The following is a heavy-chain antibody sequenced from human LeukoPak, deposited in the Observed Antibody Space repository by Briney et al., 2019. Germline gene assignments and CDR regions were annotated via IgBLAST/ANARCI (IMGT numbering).Heavy chain of an antibody. CDR3: AREVWQHLVPDAACDI. D-gene: IGHD6-13*01. CDR2: IYSGGST. J-gene: IGHJ3*02. V-gene: IGHV3-53*01. Sequence: PGGSLRLSCAASGFTVSSNYMSWVRQAPGKGLEWVSVIYSGGSTYYADSVKGRFTISRDNSKNTLYLQMNSLRAEDTAVYYCAREVWQHLVPDAACDIWGQGTMVTVSS. CDR1: GFTVSSNY.